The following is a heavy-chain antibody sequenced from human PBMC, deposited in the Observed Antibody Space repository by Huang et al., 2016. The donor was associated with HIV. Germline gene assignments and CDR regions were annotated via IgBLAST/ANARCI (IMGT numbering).Heavy chain of an antibody. D-gene: IGHD2-2*03. CDR2: INPGNGQI. CDR3: ARAARGDGYQGAFDV. Sequence: QGQLVQSGAEMKKPGASVKLSCKASGYVFTSYAIHWLRRAPGQSLQCMGWINPGNGQIPFSQPFQGRVTISRDTSINTVFLELSHLRPGDTAVYYCARAARGDGYQGAFDVWGQGTVVTASS. J-gene: IGHJ3*01. V-gene: IGHV1-3*01. CDR1: GYVFTSYA.